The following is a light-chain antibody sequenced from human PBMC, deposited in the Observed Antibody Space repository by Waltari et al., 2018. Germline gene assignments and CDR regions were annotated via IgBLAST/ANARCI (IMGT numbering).Light chain of an antibody. CDR3: QQYNKYPLT. CDR2: KAS. V-gene: IGKV1-5*03. Sequence: DIQMTQSPSTLSASVGDRVTIPCRASQSIITWLACYQQKPGKAPKLLVYKASSVESGVPSRFSGSGSGTEFTLTISSLQADDFATYYCQQYNKYPLTFGGGTKVEI. J-gene: IGKJ4*01. CDR1: QSIITW.